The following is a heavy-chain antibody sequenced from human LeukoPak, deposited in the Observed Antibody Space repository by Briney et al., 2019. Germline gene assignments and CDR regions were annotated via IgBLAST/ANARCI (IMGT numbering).Heavy chain of an antibody. J-gene: IGHJ1*01. CDR2: IYHSGST. CDR3: ARVTYCGGDCYGAEYFQH. D-gene: IGHD2-21*01. Sequence: SSQTLSLTCTVSGGSISSGGYYWSWIRQPPGKGLEWIGYIYHSGSTYYNPSLKSRVTISVDRSKNQFSLKLSSVTAADTAVYYCARVTYCGGDCYGAEYFQHWGQGTLVTVSS. V-gene: IGHV4-30-2*01. CDR1: GGSISSGGYY.